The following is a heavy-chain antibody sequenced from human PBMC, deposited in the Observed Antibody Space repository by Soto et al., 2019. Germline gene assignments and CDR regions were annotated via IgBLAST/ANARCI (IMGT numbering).Heavy chain of an antibody. Sequence: SESRSLTCTLARDSISGGASCWSWIRQPPGRGQERIANVCYSWSSYYKPFFKRRLRISVDTTKDQFSLQFQSMFAADTAVYTSAKLPCTSSPCYFPDWFDPWGKGTMVTVSS. J-gene: IGHJ5*02. V-gene: IGHV4-31*03. CDR1: RDSISGGASC. CDR3: AKLPCTSSPCYFPDWFDP. D-gene: IGHD2-2*01. CDR2: VCYSWSS.